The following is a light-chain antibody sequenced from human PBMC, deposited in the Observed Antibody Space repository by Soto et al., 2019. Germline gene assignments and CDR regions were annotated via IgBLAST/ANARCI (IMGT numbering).Light chain of an antibody. J-gene: IGLJ2*01. V-gene: IGLV2-14*01. CDR1: SSDIGTYSY. CDR2: EVS. CDR3: SSFTSSSTGF. Sequence: QSALTQPASVSGSPGQSITISCTGTSSDIGTYSYVSWYQQFPGKAPKLIIFEVSNRPSGVSNRFSGSKSGNTASLTISGLQAEDEADYYCSSFTSSSTGFFGGGTKVTVL.